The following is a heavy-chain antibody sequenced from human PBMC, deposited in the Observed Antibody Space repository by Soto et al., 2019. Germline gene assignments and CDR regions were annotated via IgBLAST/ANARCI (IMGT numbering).Heavy chain of an antibody. V-gene: IGHV4-39*01. D-gene: IGHD2-21*02. CDR1: GGSVSRSPQY. Sequence: LSLTCTVSGGSVSRSPQYWGWIRQPPGKGLEWIGSINNSGRTYSNPPLKSRVTMSVDMSKNQFSLKLRSVTAADTAVYYCATNDAVVVTAPFDYWGQGTLVTVSS. CDR3: ATNDAVVVTAPFDY. J-gene: IGHJ4*02. CDR2: INNSGRT.